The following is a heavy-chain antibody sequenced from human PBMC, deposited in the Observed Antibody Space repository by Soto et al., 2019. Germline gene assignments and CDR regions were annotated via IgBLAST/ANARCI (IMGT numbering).Heavy chain of an antibody. Sequence: APVKVSCKASGGTLSSYVISWVRQAPGQGLEWMGGIIPIFGTTTYGEKFQGRVTITADESTSTTFMELSSLKSEGTAVYYFARDLRQDFSGETCYCAWGEGTLVTV. CDR3: ARDLRQDFSGETCYCA. V-gene: IGHV1-69*13. CDR2: IIPIFGTT. D-gene: IGHD2-21*02. J-gene: IGHJ1*01. CDR1: GGTLSSYV.